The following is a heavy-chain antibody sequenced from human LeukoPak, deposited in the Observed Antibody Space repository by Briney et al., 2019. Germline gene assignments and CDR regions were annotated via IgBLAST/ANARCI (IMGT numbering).Heavy chain of an antibody. V-gene: IGHV3-20*04. Sequence: PGGSLRLSCAASGFTFDDYGMSWVRQAAGKGLEWVSGINWNGANTDYADSVKGRFTISRDNAKNSLYLQMNSLRTEDTAVYYCARDPATIMVVTDMNGFDIWGQGTLVTVSS. CDR2: INWNGANT. CDR3: ARDPATIMVVTDMNGFDI. J-gene: IGHJ3*02. D-gene: IGHD2-21*02. CDR1: GFTFDDYG.